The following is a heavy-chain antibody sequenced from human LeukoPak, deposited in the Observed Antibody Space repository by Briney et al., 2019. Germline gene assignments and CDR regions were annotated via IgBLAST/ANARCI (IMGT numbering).Heavy chain of an antibody. CDR2: IWSDGSKE. V-gene: IGHV3-33*01. CDR3: ARVFCTGGSCYGPFDY. CDR1: GFTFSSSG. D-gene: IGHD2-15*01. J-gene: IGHJ4*02. Sequence: GGSLRLSYAGSGFTFSSSGMHWPRQAPGKGLEWVAVIWSDGSKEYYADSVKGRFSISRDNSRNTVYVSMNSLSAEDTAIYYCARVFCTGGSCYGPFDYWGQGTLVTVSS.